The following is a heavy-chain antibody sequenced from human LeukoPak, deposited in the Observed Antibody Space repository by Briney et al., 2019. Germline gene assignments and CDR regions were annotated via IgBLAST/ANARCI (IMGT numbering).Heavy chain of an antibody. Sequence: PGGSLRLSCAASGFTFSSYSMNWVRQAPGKGLEWVSSISSSSSYIYYADSVKGRFTISGDNAKNSLYLQMSSLRAEDTAVYYCARDLYDSSGYYYVDYWGQGTLVTVSS. CDR1: GFTFSSYS. CDR3: ARDLYDSSGYYYVDY. CDR2: ISSSSSYI. J-gene: IGHJ4*02. V-gene: IGHV3-21*01. D-gene: IGHD3-22*01.